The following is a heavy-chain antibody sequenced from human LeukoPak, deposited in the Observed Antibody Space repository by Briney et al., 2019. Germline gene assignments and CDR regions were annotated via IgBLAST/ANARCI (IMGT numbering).Heavy chain of an antibody. CDR1: GGSISSGDYY. V-gene: IGHV4-61*08. CDR2: IYYSGST. D-gene: IGHD5-24*01. Sequence: PSETLSLTCTVSGGSISSGDYYWSWIRQPPGKGLEWIGYIYYSGSTNYNPSLKSRVTISVDTSKNQFSLKLSSVTAADTAVYYCARAREMAKLGYFDYWGQGTLVTVSS. CDR3: ARAREMAKLGYFDY. J-gene: IGHJ4*02.